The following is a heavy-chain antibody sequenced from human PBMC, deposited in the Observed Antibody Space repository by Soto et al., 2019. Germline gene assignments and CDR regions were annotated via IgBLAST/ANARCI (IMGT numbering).Heavy chain of an antibody. CDR1: GYTFTTFG. J-gene: IGHJ6*02. CDR2: ISAYNGYT. Sequence: QVQLVQSGAEVKKPGASVKVSCKASGYTFTTFGISWVRQAPGQGLEWMGWISAYNGYTNYAQKLQGRFTMTTDTAASKAYMELRSLRSDDTAVYYCARDPTIFGVVQNYGMDVWGQGTTVTVSS. CDR3: ARDPTIFGVVQNYGMDV. V-gene: IGHV1-18*01. D-gene: IGHD3-3*01.